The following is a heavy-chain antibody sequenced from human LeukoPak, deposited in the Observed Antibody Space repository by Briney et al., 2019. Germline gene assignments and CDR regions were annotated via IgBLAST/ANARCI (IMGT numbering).Heavy chain of an antibody. CDR3: ARVGVEMATIHYYYGMDV. Sequence: SGTLSLTCAVSGGSISSSNWWSWVRQPPGKGLEWIGEIYHSGSTNYNPSLKSRVTISVDKSKNQFSLKLSSVTAADTAVYYCARVGVEMATIHYYYGMDVWGQGTTVTVSS. V-gene: IGHV4-4*02. J-gene: IGHJ6*02. D-gene: IGHD5-24*01. CDR1: GGSISSSNW. CDR2: IYHSGST.